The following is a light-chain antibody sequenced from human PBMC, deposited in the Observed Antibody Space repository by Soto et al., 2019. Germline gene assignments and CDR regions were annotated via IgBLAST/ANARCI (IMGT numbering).Light chain of an antibody. CDR3: QLRSDWPPTYT. V-gene: IGKV3-11*01. Sequence: EIVLTQSPATLSLSPGTGATLSCRASQIVTSSSAWYQQRPGQAPRLLIYDTFTRATGIPARFSAKGAGTDFTLTISSLEPEDSAVYFCQLRSDWPPTYTFGQGTKLE. CDR2: DTF. CDR1: QIVTSS. J-gene: IGKJ2*01.